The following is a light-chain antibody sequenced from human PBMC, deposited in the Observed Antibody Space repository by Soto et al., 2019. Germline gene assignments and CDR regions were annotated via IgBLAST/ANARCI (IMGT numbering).Light chain of an antibody. J-gene: IGLJ1*01. Sequence: QSALTQPASVSGSPGQSITIACTGTSSDVGSHNLVSWYQQHPGKAPKLMNYEDNKRPSGVSNRFSGSKSGNTASLTISGLQAEDEADYYCCSYGGSSTYVFGTGTKVTVL. CDR3: CSYGGSSTYV. CDR1: SSDVGSHNL. V-gene: IGLV2-23*01. CDR2: EDN.